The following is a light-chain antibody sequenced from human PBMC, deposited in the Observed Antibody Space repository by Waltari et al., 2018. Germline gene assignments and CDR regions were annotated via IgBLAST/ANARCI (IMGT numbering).Light chain of an antibody. Sequence: QSALTQPASVSGSPGQSITISCTGTSSDGGGYTYVSWYQQHPGKAPKLMIYEVSNRPSGVSNRFSGSKSGNTASLTISGLQAEDEADYYCSSYTSSSTVFGGGTKLTVL. CDR1: SSDGGGYTY. CDR3: SSYTSSSTV. V-gene: IGLV2-14*01. CDR2: EVS. J-gene: IGLJ2*01.